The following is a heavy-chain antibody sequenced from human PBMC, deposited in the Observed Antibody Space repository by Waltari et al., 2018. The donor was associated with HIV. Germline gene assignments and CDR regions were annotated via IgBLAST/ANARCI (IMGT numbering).Heavy chain of an antibody. D-gene: IGHD3-22*01. CDR1: GHTFTAYS. V-gene: IGHV1-2*02. CDR2: IKPQSSER. CDR3: ARGNYYDSRKDLGGD. Sequence: QMQLVQSGAEVKKPGASVKVSCKASGHTFTAYSPHRLPRAPGQGLEWMRWIKPQSSERNYAEKFQGRGTMTRDTSINTAYRELSGVTDDETADYYCARGNYYDSRKDLGGDWGQGTLVTGSS. J-gene: IGHJ4*02.